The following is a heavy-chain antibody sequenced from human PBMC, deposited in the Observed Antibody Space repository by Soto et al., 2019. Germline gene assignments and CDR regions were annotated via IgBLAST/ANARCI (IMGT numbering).Heavy chain of an antibody. CDR2: IYYSGST. CDR1: GGSISSGGYY. V-gene: IGHV4-31*03. Sequence: PSVTLSLTCTVSGGSISSGGYYWSWIRQHPGKGLEWIGYIYYSGSTYYNPSLKSRVTISVDTSKNQFSLKLSSVTAADTAVYYCARESLRKFNWFDPWGQGTLVTVSS. J-gene: IGHJ5*02. CDR3: ARESLRKFNWFDP.